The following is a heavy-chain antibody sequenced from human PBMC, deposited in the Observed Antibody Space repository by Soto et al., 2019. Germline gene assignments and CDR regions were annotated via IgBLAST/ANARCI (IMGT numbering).Heavy chain of an antibody. CDR3: VRSIALAGVHRPEFFRH. CDR1: GGSISGSSYH. D-gene: IGHD6-19*01. Sequence: PSETLSLTCSVSGGSISGSSYHWGWIRQPPGKGLDWIGSIYYSGTTYYNPSLKSRVTISVDTSKNQFSLKLISVTAADTAVYYCVRSIALAGVHRPEFFRHWGQGTLVTVSS. J-gene: IGHJ1*01. V-gene: IGHV4-39*01. CDR2: IYYSGTT.